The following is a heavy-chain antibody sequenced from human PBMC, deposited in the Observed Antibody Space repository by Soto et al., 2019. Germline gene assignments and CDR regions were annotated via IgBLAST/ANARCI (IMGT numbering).Heavy chain of an antibody. CDR2: IIPIFGTA. Sequence: GASVKVSCKASGGTFSSYAISWVRQAPGQGLEWMGGIIPIFGTANYTQKFQGRVTITADESTSTAYMELSSLRSEDTAVYYCARNPGGLLFTLVDYWGQGTLVTVSS. D-gene: IGHD2-2*01. CDR1: GGTFSSYA. V-gene: IGHV1-69*13. CDR3: ARNPGGLLFTLVDY. J-gene: IGHJ4*02.